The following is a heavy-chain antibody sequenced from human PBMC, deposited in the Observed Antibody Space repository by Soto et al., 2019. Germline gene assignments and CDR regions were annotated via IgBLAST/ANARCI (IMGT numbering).Heavy chain of an antibody. CDR3: TTDTYYYGSGSYYNWFDP. CDR2: INPSGGST. Sequence: GLEWMGIINPSGGSTSYAQKFQGRVTMTRDTSTSTVYMELSSLRSEDTAVYYCTTDTYYYGSGSYYNWFDPWGQGTLVSV. V-gene: IGHV1-46*01. D-gene: IGHD3-10*01. J-gene: IGHJ5*02.